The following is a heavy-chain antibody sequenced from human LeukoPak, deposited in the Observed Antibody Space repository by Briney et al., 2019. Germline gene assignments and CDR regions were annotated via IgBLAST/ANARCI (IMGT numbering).Heavy chain of an antibody. CDR1: GFTFSNYW. J-gene: IGHJ4*02. CDR2: IKQDGSEK. V-gene: IGHV3-7*01. Sequence: GGSLRLSCAASGFTFSNYWLTWVRQAPGQGLEWVANIKQDGSEKHYVDSVKGRFTISRDNAKSTLYLQMNSLRAEDTAVYFCTRDLTLWGQGTLVTVSS. CDR3: TRDLTL.